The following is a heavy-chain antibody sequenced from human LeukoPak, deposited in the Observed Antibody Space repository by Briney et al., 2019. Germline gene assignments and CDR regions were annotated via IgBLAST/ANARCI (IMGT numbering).Heavy chain of an antibody. CDR1: GYTFTSYY. CDR3: ARDYSHYYDSNWFDP. Sequence: ASVKVSCKASGYTFTSYYMHWVRQAPGQGLEWMGIINPSGGSTSYAQKFQGRVTMTRGTSTSTVYMELSSPRSEDTAVYYCARDYSHYYDSNWFDPWGQGTLVTVSS. D-gene: IGHD3-22*01. V-gene: IGHV1-46*01. CDR2: INPSGGST. J-gene: IGHJ5*02.